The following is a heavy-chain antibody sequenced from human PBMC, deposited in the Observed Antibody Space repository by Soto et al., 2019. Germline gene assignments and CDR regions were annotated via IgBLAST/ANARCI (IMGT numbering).Heavy chain of an antibody. J-gene: IGHJ6*02. CDR1: GGSISSYY. CDR2: IYYSGST. Sequence: SETLSLTCTVSGGSISSYYWSWVRQPPGKGLEWIGYIYYSGSTNYNPSLKSRVTISADKSISTAYLQWSSLKASDTAMYYCARRKGFGDGPETWPYYYYGMDVWGQGTTVTVSS. CDR3: ARRKGFGDGPETWPYYYYGMDV. D-gene: IGHD3-10*01. V-gene: IGHV4-59*12.